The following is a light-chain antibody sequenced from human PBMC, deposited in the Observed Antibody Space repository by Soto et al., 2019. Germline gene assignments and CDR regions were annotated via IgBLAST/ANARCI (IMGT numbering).Light chain of an antibody. CDR2: EVS. Sequence: QSALTQPASVSGSPGQSITISCTGTSSDIGNYNYVSWYQQHAGEAPKLIIYEVSHRPSGVSSRFSGSKSGNTASLTISRLQAVDEADYSCCSYSAIPSRGGVVGGGTELAV. J-gene: IGLJ2*01. CDR3: CSYSAIPSRGGV. V-gene: IGLV2-14*01. CDR1: SSDIGNYNY.